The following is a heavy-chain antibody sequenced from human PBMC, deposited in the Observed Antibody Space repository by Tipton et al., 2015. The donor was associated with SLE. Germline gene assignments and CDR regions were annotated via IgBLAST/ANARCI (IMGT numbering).Heavy chain of an antibody. J-gene: IGHJ4*02. D-gene: IGHD6-6*01. CDR3: ALGGSSGAFDY. CDR1: GGSISSYY. Sequence: LSCTVSGGSISSYYWSWIRQPAGKGLEWIGRIYTSGSTNYNPSLKSRVTMSVDTSKNQFSLKLSSVTAADTAVYYCALGGSSGAFDYWGQGTLVTVSS. CDR2: IYTSGST. V-gene: IGHV4-4*07.